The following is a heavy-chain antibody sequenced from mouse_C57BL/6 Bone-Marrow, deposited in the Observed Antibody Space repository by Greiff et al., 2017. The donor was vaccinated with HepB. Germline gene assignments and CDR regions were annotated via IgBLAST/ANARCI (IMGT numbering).Heavy chain of an antibody. CDR3: AGIYYGSSPYFDY. J-gene: IGHJ2*01. V-gene: IGHV1-81*01. Sequence: ESGAELARPGASVKLSCKASGYTFTSYGISWVKQRTGQGLEWIGEIYPRSGNTYYNEKFKGKATLTADKSSSTAYMELRSLTSEDSAVYFCAGIYYGSSPYFDYWGQGTTLTVSS. CDR2: IYPRSGNT. CDR1: GYTFTSYG. D-gene: IGHD1-1*01.